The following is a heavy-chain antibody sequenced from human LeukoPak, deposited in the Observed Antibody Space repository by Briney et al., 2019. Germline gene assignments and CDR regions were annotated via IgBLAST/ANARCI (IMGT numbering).Heavy chain of an antibody. D-gene: IGHD1-26*01. V-gene: IGHV3-30-3*01. J-gene: IGHJ3*02. CDR1: GFTFSSYA. Sequence: QPGGSLRLSCAASGFTFSSYAMHWVRQAPGKGLEWVAVISYDGSNKYYADSVKGRFTISRDNSKNTLYLQMNSLRAEDTAVYYCAREGESISYSGSYRSDAFDIWGQGTMVTVSS. CDR3: AREGESISYSGSYRSDAFDI. CDR2: ISYDGSNK.